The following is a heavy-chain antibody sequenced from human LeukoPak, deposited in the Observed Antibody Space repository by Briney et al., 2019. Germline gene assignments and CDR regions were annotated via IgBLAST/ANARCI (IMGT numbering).Heavy chain of an antibody. V-gene: IGHV3-33*01. Sequence: GGSLRLSCAGSGFTFGGYGMHWFRRSPGTGLEGVAVIAYDGSRAFYADSGKGRFTISRDNSKNTMSLQMDDLRAEDTAVYYCTRYNNDHFDYWGQGTLVTVSS. CDR2: IAYDGSRA. D-gene: IGHD1-14*01. J-gene: IGHJ4*02. CDR3: TRYNNDHFDY. CDR1: GFTFGGYG.